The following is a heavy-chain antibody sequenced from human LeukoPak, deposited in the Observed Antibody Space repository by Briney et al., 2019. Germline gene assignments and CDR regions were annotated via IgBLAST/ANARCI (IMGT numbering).Heavy chain of an antibody. V-gene: IGHV3-21*01. Sequence: GGSLRLSCAASGFTFSSYSMNWVRQAPGKGLEWVSSISSSSSYIYYADSVKGRFTISRDNAKNSLYLQMNSLRAEDTAVYYCARGPHVDTAMVPHWFDPWAREPWSPSPQ. J-gene: IGHJ5*02. D-gene: IGHD5-18*01. CDR1: GFTFSSYS. CDR3: ARGPHVDTAMVPHWFDP. CDR2: ISSSSSYI.